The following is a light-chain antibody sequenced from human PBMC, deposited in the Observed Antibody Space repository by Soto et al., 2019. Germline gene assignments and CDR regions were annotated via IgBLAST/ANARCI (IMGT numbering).Light chain of an antibody. V-gene: IGLV2-11*01. CDR3: CSYAGSPRYV. CDR1: SSDVGGYNY. CDR2: DVS. Sequence: QSALTQPRSVSGSPGQSVTISCTGTSSDVGGYNYVSWYQQHPGKAPKVMIYDVSERPSGVPDRFSGSKSGNTASLTISGLEAVDEADYYCCSYAGSPRYVLGTGTKLTVI. J-gene: IGLJ1*01.